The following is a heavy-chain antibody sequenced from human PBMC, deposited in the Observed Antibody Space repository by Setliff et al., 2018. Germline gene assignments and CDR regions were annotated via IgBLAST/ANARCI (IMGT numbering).Heavy chain of an antibody. D-gene: IGHD3-3*01. Sequence: PSETLSLTCTVSGDSISSRTYYWSWVRQPAGKGLEWIGQIYTSWSTIYNPSLKSRLTISLDTSKNQFSLSLNSVTAADTAVYFCARMSGFQYMDVWGKGTTVTVSS. V-gene: IGHV4-61*09. CDR3: ARMSGFQYMDV. J-gene: IGHJ6*03. CDR1: GDSISSRTYY. CDR2: IYTSWST.